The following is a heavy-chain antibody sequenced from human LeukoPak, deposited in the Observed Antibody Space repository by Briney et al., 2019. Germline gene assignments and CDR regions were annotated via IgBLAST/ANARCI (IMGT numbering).Heavy chain of an antibody. D-gene: IGHD3-22*01. CDR3: ARGRPYYYDSSAYDY. Sequence: PSETLSLTCAVYGGSFSGYYWSWIRQPPGKGLEWIGEINHSGSTNYNPSLKSRVTISVDTSKNQFSLKLSSVTAADTAVYYCARGRPYYYDSSAYDYWGQGTLVTVSS. V-gene: IGHV4-34*01. J-gene: IGHJ4*02. CDR1: GGSFSGYY. CDR2: INHSGST.